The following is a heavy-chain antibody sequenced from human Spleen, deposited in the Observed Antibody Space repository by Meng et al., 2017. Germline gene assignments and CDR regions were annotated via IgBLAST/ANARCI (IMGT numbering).Heavy chain of an antibody. J-gene: IGHJ4*02. CDR3: AREDSRGLNFDS. CDR2: IYYSGNT. Sequence: HLQEAGPGLVKPPQILSPTCTVSGGSIHSAVHYWSWIRQHPGKGLEWIGYIYYSGNTHYNPSLKSRASISVDTSKNQFSLKLSSVTVADTAMYYCAREDSRGLNFDSWGKGTLVTVSS. CDR1: GGSIHSAVHY. D-gene: IGHD3-22*01. V-gene: IGHV4-31*03.